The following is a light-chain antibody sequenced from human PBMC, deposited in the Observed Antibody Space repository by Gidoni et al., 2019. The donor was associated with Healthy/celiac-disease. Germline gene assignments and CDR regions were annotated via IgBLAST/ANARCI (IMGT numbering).Light chain of an antibody. CDR1: SGPVSTSYY. CDR3: VLYMGSGISGV. V-gene: IGLV8-61*01. J-gene: IGLJ3*02. Sequence: QTVVTQEPSVAVSPGGTVTPTCGLSSGPVSTSYYPRWFQQTPGQAPRTLIYSTNTRSSGVPARFSCSILGNKAALTITGAQADDESDYYCVLYMGSGISGVFGGGTTLTVL. CDR2: STN.